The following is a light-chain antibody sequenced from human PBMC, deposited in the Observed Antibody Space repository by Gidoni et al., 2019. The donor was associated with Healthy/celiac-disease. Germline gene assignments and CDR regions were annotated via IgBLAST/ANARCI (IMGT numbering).Light chain of an antibody. Sequence: QSALTQPPSASGSPGQSVTISCTGTSSDVGGYNYVSWYQQHPGKAPKLMIYEVSKRPSWVPDRFSGSKSGNTASLTVSGLQAEDEADYYCSSYAGSNNFPYVFGTGTKVTVL. V-gene: IGLV2-8*01. CDR2: EVS. J-gene: IGLJ1*01. CDR3: SSYAGSNNFPYV. CDR1: SSDVGGYNY.